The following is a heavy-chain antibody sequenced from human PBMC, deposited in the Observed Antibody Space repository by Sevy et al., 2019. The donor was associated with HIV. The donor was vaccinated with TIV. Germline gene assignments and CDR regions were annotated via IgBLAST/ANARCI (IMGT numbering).Heavy chain of an antibody. D-gene: IGHD6-13*01. J-gene: IGHJ4*02. CDR3: ARHVDASSSWLFGY. CDR1: GFTFSSYA. CDR2: ISYDGSNK. Sequence: GGSLRLSCAASGFTFSSYAMHWVRQAPGKGLEWVAVISYDGSNKYYADSVKGRFTISRDNSKNTLYLQMNSLRAEDTAVYYCARHVDASSSWLFGYWGQGTLVTVSS. V-gene: IGHV3-30-3*01.